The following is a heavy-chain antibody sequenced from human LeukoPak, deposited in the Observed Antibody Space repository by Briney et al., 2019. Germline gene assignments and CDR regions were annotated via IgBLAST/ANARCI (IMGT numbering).Heavy chain of an antibody. CDR2: IRSKIYGGTT. J-gene: IGHJ4*02. D-gene: IGHD5-12*01. Sequence: GGSLRLSCTASGFTFDNYTMSGFRQAPGKGLEGVGFIRSKIYGGTTEYAASVKGRFTISRDDSKSIAYLQMTSLKSEDTAVYYCVRYSGDADYWGQGTLVTVSS. CDR3: VRYSGDADY. CDR1: GFTFDNYT. V-gene: IGHV3-49*03.